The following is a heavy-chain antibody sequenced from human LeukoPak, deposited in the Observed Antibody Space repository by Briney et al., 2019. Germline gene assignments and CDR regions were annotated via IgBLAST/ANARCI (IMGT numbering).Heavy chain of an antibody. Sequence: SETLSLTCAVYGGSFSGYYWSWIRQPPGKGLEWIGEINHSGSTNYNPSLKSRVTISVDTSKNQFSLKLSSVTAADTAVYYCARVGYSGYSTFDYWGQGTLVTVSS. J-gene: IGHJ4*02. D-gene: IGHD5-12*01. CDR1: GGSFSGYY. V-gene: IGHV4-34*01. CDR3: ARVGYSGYSTFDY. CDR2: INHSGST.